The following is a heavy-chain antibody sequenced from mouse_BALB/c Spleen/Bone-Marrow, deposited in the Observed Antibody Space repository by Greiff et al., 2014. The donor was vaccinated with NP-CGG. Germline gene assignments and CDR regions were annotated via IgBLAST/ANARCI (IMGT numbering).Heavy chain of an antibody. J-gene: IGHJ2*01. V-gene: IGHV1S81*02. CDR1: GYTFTSYW. CDR2: INPSNGRT. Sequence: QVQLKQSGAELVKPGASVKLSCKASGYTFTSYWMHWVKQRPGQGLEWIGEINPSNGRTNYNEKFKSKATLTVDKSSSTAYMQPSSLTSEDSAVYYCARRTTTVVATDYWGQGTTLTVSS. CDR3: ARRTTTVVATDY. D-gene: IGHD1-1*01.